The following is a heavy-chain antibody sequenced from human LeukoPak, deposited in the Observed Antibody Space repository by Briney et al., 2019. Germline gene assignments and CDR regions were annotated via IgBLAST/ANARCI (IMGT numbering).Heavy chain of an antibody. V-gene: IGHV3-30-3*01. CDR3: ARERGTWGSTSFFDP. CDR1: GFTFSSYA. Sequence: PGRSLRLSCAASGFTFSSYAMHWVRQAAGKGLEWVAVISYDGSNKYYADSVKGRFTISRDNSKNTLYLQMNSLRAEDTAVYYCARERGTWGSTSFFDPWGQGTLVTVSS. D-gene: IGHD2-2*01. J-gene: IGHJ5*02. CDR2: ISYDGSNK.